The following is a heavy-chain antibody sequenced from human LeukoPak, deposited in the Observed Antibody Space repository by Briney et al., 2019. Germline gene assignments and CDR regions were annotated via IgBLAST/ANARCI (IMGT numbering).Heavy chain of an antibody. J-gene: IGHJ5*01. CDR2: IQYDGSNQ. CDR3: ARAYSSSWYDF. D-gene: IGHD6-13*01. V-gene: IGHV3-30*02. Sequence: GGSLRLSCTASGFTFSSYGMHWVRQAPGKGLEWVAYIQYDGSNQQYADSVKGRFSISRDRSKNIPYLQMSSLRAEDTAVYYCARAYSSSWYDFWGQGTLVTVSS. CDR1: GFTFSSYG.